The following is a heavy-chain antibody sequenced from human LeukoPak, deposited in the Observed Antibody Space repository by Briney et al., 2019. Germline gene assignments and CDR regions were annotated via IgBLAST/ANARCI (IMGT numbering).Heavy chain of an antibody. J-gene: IGHJ4*02. CDR3: ARRPSYYFDF. CDR2: IFPGDSGV. CDR1: GYSFTNYW. Sequence: GESPKISCQASGYSFTNYWIGWVRQMPGKGLEWMAIIFPGDSGVRYNPSFRGQVTISADKSTNTAYLQWSSLRASDTAMYYCARRPSYYFDFWGQGILVTVSS. D-gene: IGHD2-2*01. V-gene: IGHV5-51*01.